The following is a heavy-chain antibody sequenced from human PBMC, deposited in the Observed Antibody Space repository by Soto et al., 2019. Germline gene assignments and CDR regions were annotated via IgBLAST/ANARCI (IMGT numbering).Heavy chain of an antibody. J-gene: IGHJ3*02. Sequence: EVQLVESGGDLVQPGGSLRLSCAASGFTFSSYEMNWVRQAPGKGLDWLSDISSSGRTTYYADSVKGRFTISRDNAKNSLYLQMNSLRVEDTAVYYCAREWLRSRGDDACDIGGQGTMVTVSS. V-gene: IGHV3-48*03. CDR1: GFTFSSYE. CDR2: ISSSGRTT. CDR3: AREWLRSRGDDACDI. D-gene: IGHD5-12*01.